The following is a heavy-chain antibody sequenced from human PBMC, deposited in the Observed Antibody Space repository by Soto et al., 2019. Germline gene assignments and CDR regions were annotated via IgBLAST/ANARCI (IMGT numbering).Heavy chain of an antibody. CDR3: AREKVGANDY. V-gene: IGHV1-8*01. D-gene: IGHD1-26*01. J-gene: IGHJ4*02. CDR1: GYTFTSYD. Sequence: QVQLVQSGAEVKKPGASVKVSCKASGYTFTSYDINWVRQATGQGLEWMGWMNPNSGNTGDAQKYQGRVTKPRNNSISTAYMELNSLRSEDTAVYYCAREKVGANDYWGQGTLVTVSS. CDR2: MNPNSGNT.